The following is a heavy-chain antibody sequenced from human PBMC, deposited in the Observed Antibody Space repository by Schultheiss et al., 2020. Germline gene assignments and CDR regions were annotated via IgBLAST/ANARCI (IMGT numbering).Heavy chain of an antibody. V-gene: IGHV4-61*02. CDR3: ARIDPYYYYGMDD. CDR1: GDSISSGGYY. CDR2: IYTSGST. Sequence: SETLSLTCTVSGDSISSGGYYWNWIRQPAGKGLEWIGRIYTSGSTNYNPSLRSRITISLDTSKNQFSLRLTSVTAADTAVYYCARIDPYYYYGMDDWGRGTTVTVSS. J-gene: IGHJ6*02.